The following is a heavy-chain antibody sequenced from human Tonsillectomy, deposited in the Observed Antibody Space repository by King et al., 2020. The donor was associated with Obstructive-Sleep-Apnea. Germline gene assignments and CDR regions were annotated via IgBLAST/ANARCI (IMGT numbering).Heavy chain of an antibody. CDR1: GFSLNTSGVA. Sequence: TLKESGPTLVKPTQTLTLTCTFSGFSLNTSGVAVGWIRQPPGKALEWLGFIFWDDDKYYSPSLKSRLTITRDTSRNQVVLTMPNVDPVDTATYYCAPRGPRDAYCSGGSCFGLDYWGQGTLVTVSS. CDR3: APRGPRDAYCSGGSCFGLDY. J-gene: IGHJ4*02. CDR2: IFWDDDK. D-gene: IGHD2-15*01. V-gene: IGHV2-5*02.